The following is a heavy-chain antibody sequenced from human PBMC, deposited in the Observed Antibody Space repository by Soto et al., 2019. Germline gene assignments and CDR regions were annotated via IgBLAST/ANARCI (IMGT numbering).Heavy chain of an antibody. CDR2: ISYDGSNK. J-gene: IGHJ4*02. D-gene: IGHD3-10*01. CDR1: GFTFSSYG. V-gene: IGHV3-30*18. Sequence: QVQLVESGGGVVQPGRSLRLSCAASGFTFSSYGMHWVRQAPGKGLEWVAVISYDGSNKYYADSVKGRFTISRDNSKNTLYLQMNSLRADDTAVYYCAKDRDGSDYWGQGTLVTVSS. CDR3: AKDRDGSDY.